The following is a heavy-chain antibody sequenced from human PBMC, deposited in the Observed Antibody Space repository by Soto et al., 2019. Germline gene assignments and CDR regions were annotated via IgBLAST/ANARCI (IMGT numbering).Heavy chain of an antibody. CDR3: ARDFRIAAAGTGVWFDP. Sequence: GASVKVSCKASGGTFSSYAISWVRQAPGQGLEWMGGIIPIFGTANYAQKFQGRVTITADESTSTAYMELSSLRSEDTAVYYCARDFRIAAAGTGVWFDPWGQGTLVTVSS. CDR1: GGTFSSYA. V-gene: IGHV1-69*13. CDR2: IIPIFGTA. D-gene: IGHD6-13*01. J-gene: IGHJ5*02.